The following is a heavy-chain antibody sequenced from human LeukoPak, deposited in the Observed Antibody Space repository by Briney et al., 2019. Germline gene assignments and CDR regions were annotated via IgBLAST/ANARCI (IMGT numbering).Heavy chain of an antibody. V-gene: IGHV4-59*01. CDR2: IYYSGST. J-gene: IGHJ4*02. CDR1: GGSISSYY. D-gene: IGHD1-26*01. CDR3: ARESPREDFDY. Sequence: TPSETLSLTCTVSGGSISSYYWSWIRQPPGKGLEWIGYIYYSGSTNYNPSLKSRVTISVDTSKNQFSLKLSSVTAADTAVYYCARESPREDFDYWGQGTLVTVSS.